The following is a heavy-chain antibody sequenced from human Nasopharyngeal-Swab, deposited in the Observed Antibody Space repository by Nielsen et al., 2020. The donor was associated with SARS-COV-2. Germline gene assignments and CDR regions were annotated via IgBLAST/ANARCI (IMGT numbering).Heavy chain of an antibody. V-gene: IGHV4-59*01. CDR2: IYYTGST. J-gene: IGHJ5*02. CDR3: ARGPEYYDFWSGYYSWFDP. D-gene: IGHD3-3*01. Sequence: RQPPGKGLDWIGNIYYTGSTNYNPSLKSRVAISVDTSKNQFSLKLSSVTAADTAVYYCARGPEYYDFWSGYYSWFDPWGQGTLVTVSS.